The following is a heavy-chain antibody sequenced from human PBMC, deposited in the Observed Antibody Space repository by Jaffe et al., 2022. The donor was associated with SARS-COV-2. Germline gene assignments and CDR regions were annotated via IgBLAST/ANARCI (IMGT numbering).Heavy chain of an antibody. Sequence: EVQLVESGGGLVQPGGSLRLSCAASGFTFSSYAMSWVRQAPGKGLEWVSAISGSGGSTYYADSVKGRFTISRDNSKNTLYLQMNSLRAEDTAVYYCAKDKNPPRGDRVGYYMDVWGKGTTVTVSS. D-gene: IGHD7-27*01. J-gene: IGHJ6*03. CDR2: ISGSGGST. V-gene: IGHV3-23*04. CDR3: AKDKNPPRGDRVGYYMDV. CDR1: GFTFSSYA.